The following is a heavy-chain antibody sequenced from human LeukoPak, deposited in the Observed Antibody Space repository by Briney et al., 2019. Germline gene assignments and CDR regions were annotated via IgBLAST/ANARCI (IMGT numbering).Heavy chain of an antibody. Sequence: ASVKVSCKASGYTFTSYGISWVRQAPGQGLEWTGWISAYNGNTNYAQKLQGRVTMTTDTSTSTAYMELRSLRSDDTPVYYCAREVYCSGGSCYIFTFDYWGQGTLVTVSS. D-gene: IGHD2-15*01. CDR1: GYTFTSYG. CDR3: AREVYCSGGSCYIFTFDY. CDR2: ISAYNGNT. J-gene: IGHJ4*02. V-gene: IGHV1-18*01.